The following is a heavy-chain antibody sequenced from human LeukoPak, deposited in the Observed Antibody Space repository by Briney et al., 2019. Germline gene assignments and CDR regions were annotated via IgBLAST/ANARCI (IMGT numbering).Heavy chain of an antibody. CDR1: GFTFSSYE. D-gene: IGHD2-2*01. CDR2: ISRSGTTI. CDR3: ARGGYCSSSICYSLNAFDI. V-gene: IGHV3-48*03. J-gene: IGHJ3*02. Sequence: PGGSLRLSCVASGFTFSSYEMNWVRQAPGKGLEWVSYISRSGTTIYYADSVKGRFTISRDNAKNSLYLQMNSLRAEDTAVYYCARGGYCSSSICYSLNAFDIWGQGTMLTVSS.